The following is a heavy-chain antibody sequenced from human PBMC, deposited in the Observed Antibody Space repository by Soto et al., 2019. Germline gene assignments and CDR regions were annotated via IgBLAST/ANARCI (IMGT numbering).Heavy chain of an antibody. CDR1: GGTFSSYA. D-gene: IGHD1-20*01. CDR2: IIPIFGTA. V-gene: IGHV1-69*13. Sequence: PGASVKVSCKASGGTFSSYAISWVRQAPGQGLEWMGGIIPIFGTANYAQKFQGRVTITADESTSTAYMELSSLRSEDTAVYYCASGSITGTTRARDYYYGMDVWGQGTTVTVSS. J-gene: IGHJ6*02. CDR3: ASGSITGTTRARDYYYGMDV.